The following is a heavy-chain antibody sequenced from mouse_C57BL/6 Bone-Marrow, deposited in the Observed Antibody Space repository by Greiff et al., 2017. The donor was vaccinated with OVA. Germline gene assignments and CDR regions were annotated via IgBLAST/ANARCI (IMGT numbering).Heavy chain of an antibody. J-gene: IGHJ2*01. CDR1: GYTFTSYG. Sequence: VQLQESGAELARPGASVKLSCKASGYTFTSYGISWVKQRTGQGLEWIGEIYPRSGNTYYNEKFKGKATLTADKSSSTAYMELRRLTSEVSAVSFCSRLPTVVDYWGQGTTLTVSS. V-gene: IGHV1-81*01. CDR2: IYPRSGNT. D-gene: IGHD5-5*01. CDR3: SRLPTVVDY.